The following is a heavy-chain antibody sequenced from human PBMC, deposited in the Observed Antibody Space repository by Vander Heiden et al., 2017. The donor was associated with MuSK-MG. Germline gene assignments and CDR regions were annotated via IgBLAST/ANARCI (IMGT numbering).Heavy chain of an antibody. D-gene: IGHD5-18*01. CDR1: GCSISSNNYY. V-gene: IGHV4-39*01. J-gene: IGHJ4*01. CDR3: GRLGGYNLDYDY. CDR2: IDYSGST. Sequence: QLQLQESGPGRVEPSETLSLTCTVPGCSISSNNYYWAWIRPPPGKGLEWIRDIDYSGSTYYNPSLKNRVTISVDTSKNQFSLNLRSLTAADTAVCCCGRLGGYNLDYDYW.